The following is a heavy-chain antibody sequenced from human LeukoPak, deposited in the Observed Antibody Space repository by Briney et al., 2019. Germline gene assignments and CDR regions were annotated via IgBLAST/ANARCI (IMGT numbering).Heavy chain of an antibody. CDR3: ARPPTNGRGYSYGYYFDY. V-gene: IGHV1-69*13. Sequence: SVKVSCKASGGTFSSYAISWVRQAPGQGLEWMGGIIPIFGTANYAQKFQGRVTITADESTSTAYMELSSLRSEDTAVYYCARPPTNGRGYSYGYYFDYWGQGTLVTVSS. D-gene: IGHD5-18*01. CDR2: IIPIFGTA. CDR1: GGTFSSYA. J-gene: IGHJ4*02.